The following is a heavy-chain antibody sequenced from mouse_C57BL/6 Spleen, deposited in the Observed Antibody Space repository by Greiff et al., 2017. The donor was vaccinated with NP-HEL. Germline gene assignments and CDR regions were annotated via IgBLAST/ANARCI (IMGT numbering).Heavy chain of an antibody. V-gene: IGHV5-9-1*02. D-gene: IGHD1-1*01. J-gene: IGHJ4*01. CDR1: GFTFSSYA. CDR2: ISSGGDYI. CDR3: TRTYYYGSSYPYAMDY. Sequence: EVKLVESGEGLVKPGGSLKLSCAASGFTFSSYAMSWVRQTPEKRLEWVAYISSGGDYIYYADTVKGRFTISRDNARNTLYLQMSSLKSEDTAMYYCTRTYYYGSSYPYAMDYWGQGTSVTVSS.